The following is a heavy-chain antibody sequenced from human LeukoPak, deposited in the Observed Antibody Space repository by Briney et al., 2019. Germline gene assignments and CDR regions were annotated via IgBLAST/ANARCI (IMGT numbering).Heavy chain of an antibody. D-gene: IGHD1-20*01. V-gene: IGHV1-2*06. CDR1: GYTFTCYY. CDR2: INPNSGGT. J-gene: IGHJ6*02. CDR3: ARLNWNDVGMDV. Sequence: ASVKVSCKASGYTFTCYYMHWVRQAPGQGLEWMGRINPNSGGTNYAQKFQGRVTMTRDTSISTAYMELSRLRSDDTAVYYCARLNWNDVGMDVWGQGTTVTVSS.